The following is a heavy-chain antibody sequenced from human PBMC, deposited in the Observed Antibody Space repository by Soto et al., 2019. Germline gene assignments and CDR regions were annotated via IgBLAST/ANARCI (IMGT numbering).Heavy chain of an antibody. CDR3: TSLPPYNWNDGGNNFDH. V-gene: IGHV3-49*03. Sequence: GGSLRLSCTASGFTFGDYAMSWFRQAPGKGLEWVGFIRSKAYGGTTEYAASVKGRFTISRDDSKSIAYLQMNSLKTEDTAVYYCTSLPPYNWNDGGNNFDHWGQGT. CDR1: GFTFGDYA. D-gene: IGHD1-1*01. CDR2: IRSKAYGGTT. J-gene: IGHJ5*02.